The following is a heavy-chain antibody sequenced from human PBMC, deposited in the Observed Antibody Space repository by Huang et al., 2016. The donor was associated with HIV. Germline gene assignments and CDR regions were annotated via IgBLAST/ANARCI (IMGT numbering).Heavy chain of an antibody. J-gene: IGHJ4*02. CDR1: GFTFGSFG. CDR2: RRYDGNNY. V-gene: IGHV3-30*02. Sequence: QVQLVESGGGVVQPGGSLRLSCTASGFTFGSFGMHWVRQAPGKGVEWVAFRRYDGNNYYYADSVRRRFTISRDNSKDTLYLQMNRLRPDDSAVYYCAKDLTYTFGRHFDYWGRGTLVTVSS. CDR3: AKDLTYTFGRHFDY. D-gene: IGHD3-3*01.